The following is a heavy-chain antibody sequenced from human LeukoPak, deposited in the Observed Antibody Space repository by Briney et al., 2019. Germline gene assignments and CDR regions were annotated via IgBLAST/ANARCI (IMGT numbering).Heavy chain of an antibody. V-gene: IGHV3-30*02. CDR1: GFTFSNYG. D-gene: IGHD2-15*01. CDR3: AGGGSYLPNFDY. Sequence: GGSLRLSCAASGFTFSNYGMHWVRQAPGKGLEWVAFIRYDGSNKYYADSVKGRFTISRDNSKKTLYLQMNSLRAEDTAVYYCAGGGSYLPNFDYWGQGTLVTVSS. J-gene: IGHJ4*02. CDR2: IRYDGSNK.